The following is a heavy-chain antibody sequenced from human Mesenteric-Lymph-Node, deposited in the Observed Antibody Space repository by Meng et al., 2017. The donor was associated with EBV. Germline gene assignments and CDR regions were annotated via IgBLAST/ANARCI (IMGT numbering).Heavy chain of an antibody. CDR2: ISTYNGNT. CDR3: ARGRRDYDSGTYPDFDY. J-gene: IGHJ4*02. CDR1: GYTFTTYG. Sequence: QVQLVQSGAEVKKPGASGKVSCKASGYTFTTYGISWVRQAPGQGLEWLGWISTYNGNTNYAQSLQGRVTLTRETMTDTAYMELRGLRSDDTAVYYCARGRRDYDSGTYPDFDYWGQGTLVTVST. D-gene: IGHD3-10*01. V-gene: IGHV1-18*01.